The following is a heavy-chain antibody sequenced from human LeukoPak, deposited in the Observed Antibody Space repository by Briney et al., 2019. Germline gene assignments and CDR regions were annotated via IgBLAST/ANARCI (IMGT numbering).Heavy chain of an antibody. V-gene: IGHV4-61*10. D-gene: IGHD3-10*01. Sequence: PSETLSLTCTVSGGSISSGSYYWSWIRQPAGKGLEWIGYTSYSGSTNYSPSLKSRVTMSLDTSKNQFSLKLSSVTAADTAVYYCASISSGRWGQGTLVTVSS. CDR2: TSYSGST. J-gene: IGHJ4*02. CDR1: GGSISSGSYY. CDR3: ASISSGR.